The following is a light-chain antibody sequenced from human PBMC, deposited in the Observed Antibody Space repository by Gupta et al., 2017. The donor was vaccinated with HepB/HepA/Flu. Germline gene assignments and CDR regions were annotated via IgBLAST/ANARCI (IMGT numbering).Light chain of an antibody. CDR2: KDS. V-gene: IGLV3-25*03. J-gene: IGLJ3*02. CDR1: ALPKQY. CDR3: QSADSSGTMGG. Sequence: SYELTQPPSVSVSPGQTARITCSGDALPKQYAYWYQQKPGQAPVLVIYKDSERPSGSPERFSGSSSGTTVTLTISGVQAEDEAYYYCQSADSSGTMGGFGGGTKLTVL.